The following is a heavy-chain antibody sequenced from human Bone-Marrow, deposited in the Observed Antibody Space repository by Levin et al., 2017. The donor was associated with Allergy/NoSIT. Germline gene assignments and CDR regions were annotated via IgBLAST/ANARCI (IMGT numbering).Heavy chain of an antibody. J-gene: IGHJ4*02. V-gene: IGHV4-38-2*02. CDR1: GYSISSGYY. CDR2: IYHSGST. D-gene: IGHD6-13*01. Sequence: SQTLSLTCAVSGYSISSGYYWGWIRQPPGKGLEWIGSIYHSGSTYYNPSLKSRVTISVDTSKNQFSLKLSSVTAADTAVYYCARDIAAAGSLGIDYWGQGTLVTVSS. CDR3: ARDIAAAGSLGIDY.